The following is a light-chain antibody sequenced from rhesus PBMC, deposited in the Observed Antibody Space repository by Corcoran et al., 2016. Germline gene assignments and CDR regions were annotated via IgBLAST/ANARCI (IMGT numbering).Light chain of an antibody. J-gene: IGKJ1*01. CDR2: RAS. V-gene: IGKV1-69*01. CDR3: QQHDNSPT. CDR1: QGISNW. Sequence: DIQMTQSPSSLSASVGDRVTITCRASQGISNWLAWYQQKPGKAPKLLIYRASNLEKGVPSRFSGSGSGTNFTLTLSSLQPEDIATYYCQQHDNSPTFGQGTKVEIK.